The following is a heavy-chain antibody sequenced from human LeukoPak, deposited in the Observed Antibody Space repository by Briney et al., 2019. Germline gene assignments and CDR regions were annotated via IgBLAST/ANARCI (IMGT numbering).Heavy chain of an antibody. CDR3: ARSLTTLTYEGY. CDR1: GFTFSSYM. Sequence: GGSLRLSCAASGFTFSSYMMNWVRQAPGKGLEWVSSINSGSTYAYYTESVKGRFTVSRDNAKNSLFLQMNSLRAEDTAIYYCARSLTTLTYEGYWGQGTLVTVSS. D-gene: IGHD1-1*01. CDR2: INSGSTYA. J-gene: IGHJ4*02. V-gene: IGHV3-21*01.